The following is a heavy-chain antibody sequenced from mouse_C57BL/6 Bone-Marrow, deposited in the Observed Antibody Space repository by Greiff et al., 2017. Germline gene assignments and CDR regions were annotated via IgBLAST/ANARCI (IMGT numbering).Heavy chain of an antibody. J-gene: IGHJ3*01. V-gene: IGHV1-59*01. D-gene: IGHD2-4*01. Sequence: VQLQQPGAELVRPGTSVKLSCKASGYTFTSYWMHWVKQRPGQGLEWIGVIDPSDSYTNYNQKFKGKATLTVDTSSSTAYMQLSSLTSEDSAVYYCARLRITTRRVFAYWGQGTLVTVSA. CDR1: GYTFTSYW. CDR3: ARLRITTRRVFAY. CDR2: IDPSDSYT.